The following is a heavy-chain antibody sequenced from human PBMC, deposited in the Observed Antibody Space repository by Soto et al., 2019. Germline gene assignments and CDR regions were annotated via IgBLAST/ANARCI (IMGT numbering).Heavy chain of an antibody. V-gene: IGHV3-23*01. CDR1: GFTFSSYA. CDR2: ITGSGAGS. Sequence: EVQLLESGGGWLQPGGSLRLSCAASGFTFSSYAMNWVRQAPGKGLEWVSGITGSGAGSYYSDSVKGRFTISRDNSKNTLYLQMTSVRAEDTAVYYCAKAYSNSWPNDWFDPWGQGTLVTVSS. D-gene: IGHD6-13*01. J-gene: IGHJ5*02. CDR3: AKAYSNSWPNDWFDP.